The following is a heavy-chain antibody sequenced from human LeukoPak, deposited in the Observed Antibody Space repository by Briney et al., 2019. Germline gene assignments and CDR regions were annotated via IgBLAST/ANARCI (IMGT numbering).Heavy chain of an antibody. J-gene: IGHJ4*02. CDR3: TISWNYATLDY. V-gene: IGHV3-73*01. CDR1: GFTFSGSA. CDR2: IRSKANSYAT. D-gene: IGHD1-7*01. Sequence: GGSLRLSRAASGFTFSGSAMHWVRQASGKGLEWVGRIRSKANSYATAYAASVKGRFTISRDDSKNTAYLQMNSLKTEDTAVYYCTISWNYATLDYWGQGTLVTVSS.